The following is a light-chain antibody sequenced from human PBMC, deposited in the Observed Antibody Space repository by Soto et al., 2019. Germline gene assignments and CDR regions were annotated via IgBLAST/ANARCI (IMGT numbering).Light chain of an antibody. CDR3: SFYSSVNTYV. Sequence: QSVLTQPPSVSGSPGQSVTISCTGTSTDFVSYNRVSWYQQPPGTAPKLIIYEASNRPSGVPDRFSGSKSGNTASLTISGLPAEDEADYYCSFYSSVNTYVFLAGTKVTV. CDR2: EAS. J-gene: IGLJ1*01. CDR1: STDFVSYNR. V-gene: IGLV2-18*01.